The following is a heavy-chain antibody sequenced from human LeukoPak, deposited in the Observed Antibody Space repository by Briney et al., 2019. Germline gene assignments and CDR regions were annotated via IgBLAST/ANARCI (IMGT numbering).Heavy chain of an antibody. J-gene: IGHJ5*02. CDR1: GGSISSGDYY. CDR3: ARHVQKRGATRNWFDP. D-gene: IGHD1-26*01. CDR2: IYYSGST. Sequence: PSETLSLTCTVSGGSISSGDYYWSWIRQPPGKGLEWIGYIYYSGSTYYNPSLKSRVTISVDTSKNQFSLKLSSVTAADTAVYYCARHVQKRGATRNWFDPWGQGTLVTVSS. V-gene: IGHV4-30-4*01.